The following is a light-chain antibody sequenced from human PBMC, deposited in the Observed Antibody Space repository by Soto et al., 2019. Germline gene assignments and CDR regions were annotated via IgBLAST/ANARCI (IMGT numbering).Light chain of an antibody. Sequence: EIVLTHSPGTLSLSPCERGTLSPRASQNLGTLYLAWFQQKSGQAPRLLIYSASRRATGIPDRFTGSGSGTDFTLTINRVEPEDFAVYFCQQYAGSPRTFGQGTKVDIK. CDR3: QQYAGSPRT. V-gene: IGKV3-20*01. J-gene: IGKJ1*01. CDR2: SAS. CDR1: QNLGTLY.